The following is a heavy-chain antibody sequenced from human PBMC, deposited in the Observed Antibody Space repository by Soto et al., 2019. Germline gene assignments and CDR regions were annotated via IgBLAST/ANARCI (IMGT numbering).Heavy chain of an antibody. V-gene: IGHV3-11*01. CDR1: GFTFSDSF. CDR2: ISGRDGNI. CDR3: AGDQGPNYMAV. Sequence: VQLVEAGGGLGKPGGSLRLSCAASGFTFSDSFMSWSRETPGKGMEWRSYISGRDGNIYYADSGRGRFTITRNNAKNSVYLQMNGLRAEDTAVYYGAGDQGPNYMAVWGQGTTVTVS. J-gene: IGHJ6*03.